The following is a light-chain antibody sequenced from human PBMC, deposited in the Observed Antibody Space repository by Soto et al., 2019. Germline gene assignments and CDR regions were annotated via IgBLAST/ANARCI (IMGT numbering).Light chain of an antibody. CDR3: QHRYNWLIA. Sequence: EIVLTQSPATLSLSPGERATLSCRASQSVSSYLGWYQQKPGQAPRLLIYDVSDRATGIPARFSGSGSGTDFTLTTSSLEPEDFAVYYCQHRYNWLIAFGQGTRLEIK. CDR2: DVS. J-gene: IGKJ5*01. V-gene: IGKV3-11*01. CDR1: QSVSSY.